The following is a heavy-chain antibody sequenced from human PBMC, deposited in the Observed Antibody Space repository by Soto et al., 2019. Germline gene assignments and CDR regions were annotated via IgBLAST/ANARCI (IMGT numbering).Heavy chain of an antibody. CDR2: IYSGGST. D-gene: IGHD4-17*01. J-gene: IGHJ4*02. V-gene: IGHV3-66*01. CDR1: GFTVSSNY. Sequence: GGSLRLSCAASGFTVSSNYMSWVRQAPGKGLEWVSVIYSGGSTYYADSVKGRFTISRHNSKNTLYLQMNSLRAEDTAVYYCARGAPYGGNSAYFDYWGQGTLVTVSS. CDR3: ARGAPYGGNSAYFDY.